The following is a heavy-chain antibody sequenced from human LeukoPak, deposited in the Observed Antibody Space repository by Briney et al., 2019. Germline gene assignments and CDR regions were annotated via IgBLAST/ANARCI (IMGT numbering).Heavy chain of an antibody. Sequence: SVKVSCKASGGTFSSYAISWVRQAPGQGLEWMGGIIPIFGTANYAQKFQGRVTITADESTSTAYMELSSLKASDTAMYYCARRDGYGAYDIWGQGTMVTVSS. CDR2: IIPIFGTA. V-gene: IGHV1-69*13. J-gene: IGHJ3*02. D-gene: IGHD5-24*01. CDR1: GGTFSSYA. CDR3: ARRDGYGAYDI.